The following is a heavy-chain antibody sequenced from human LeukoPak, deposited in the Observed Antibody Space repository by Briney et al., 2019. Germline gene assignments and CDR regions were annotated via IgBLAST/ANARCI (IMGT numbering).Heavy chain of an antibody. J-gene: IGHJ4*02. CDR3: ARGGIAAAVEPPFDY. V-gene: IGHV3-21*01. CDR1: GFTFSGYS. D-gene: IGHD6-13*01. Sequence: PGGSLRLSCAASGFTFSGYSMTWVRQAPGKGLEWVSSISSSSSTIYYADSVKGRFTISRDNAKNSLYLQMNSLRAEDTAVYYCARGGIAAAVEPPFDYWGQGTLVTVSS. CDR2: ISSSSSTI.